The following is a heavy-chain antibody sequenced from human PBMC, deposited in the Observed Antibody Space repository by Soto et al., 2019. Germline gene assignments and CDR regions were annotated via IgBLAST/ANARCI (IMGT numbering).Heavy chain of an antibody. J-gene: IGHJ4*02. V-gene: IGHV1-2*04. CDR3: AREVPTQGGDTNPMYYFDY. D-gene: IGHD5-18*01. CDR2: INPNSGGT. CDR1: GYTFTGYY. Sequence: GASVKVSCKASGYTFTGYYMHWVRQAPGQGLEWMGWINPNSGGTNYAQKFQGWVTMTRDTSISTAYMELSRLRSDDTAVYYCAREVPTQGGDTNPMYYFDYWGQGTLVTVSS.